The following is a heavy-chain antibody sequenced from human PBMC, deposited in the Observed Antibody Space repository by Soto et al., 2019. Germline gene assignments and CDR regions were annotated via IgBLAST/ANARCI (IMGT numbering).Heavy chain of an antibody. V-gene: IGHV3-30*18. J-gene: IGHJ4*02. CDR2: ISYDGSNK. CDR3: AKDQRKVAARTYFDY. Sequence: LSLTCAASGFTFSSYGMHWVRQAPGKGLEWVAVISYDGSNKYYADSVKGRFTISRDNSKNTLYLQMNSLRAEDTAVYYCAKDQRKVAARTYFDYWGQGTLVTVSS. D-gene: IGHD6-6*01. CDR1: GFTFSSYG.